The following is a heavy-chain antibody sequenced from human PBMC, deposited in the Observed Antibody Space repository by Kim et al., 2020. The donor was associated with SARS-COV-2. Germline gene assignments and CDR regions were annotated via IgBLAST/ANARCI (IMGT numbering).Heavy chain of an antibody. CDR3: ARGNYYESVSLSDYYNGMDV. D-gene: IGHD3-10*01. V-gene: IGHV3-30-3*01. CDR2: ISYDGRNE. CDR1: GLSFDSSA. Sequence: GGSLRLSCAASGLSFDSSAMNWVRQAPGKGLEGGAVISYDGRNEEYADSVKGRFTISRDNSKSRLYLEMNRLRLEDTALYYCARGNYYESVSLSDYYNGMDVWGQGTTVTVSS. J-gene: IGHJ6*02.